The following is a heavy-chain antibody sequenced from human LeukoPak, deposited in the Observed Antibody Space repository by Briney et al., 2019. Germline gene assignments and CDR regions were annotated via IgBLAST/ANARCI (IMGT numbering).Heavy chain of an antibody. CDR1: GGSIGTYY. D-gene: IGHD6-13*01. CDR3: ARTTEAHSWRTRYYDYYMDV. Sequence: SETLSLTCTVSGGSIGTYYWSWIRQPPGKGLEWIGYIYFSGSTSYNPSLKSRVTISVDTSKNQFSLKLSSVTAADTAVYYCARTTEAHSWRTRYYDYYMDVWGKGTTVTVSS. CDR2: IYFSGST. V-gene: IGHV4-59*01. J-gene: IGHJ6*03.